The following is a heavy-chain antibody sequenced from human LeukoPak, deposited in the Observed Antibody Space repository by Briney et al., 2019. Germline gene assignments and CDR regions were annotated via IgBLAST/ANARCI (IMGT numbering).Heavy chain of an antibody. CDR1: RFTLSSYE. D-gene: IGHD3-10*01. CDR3: ARKRARGLDY. J-gene: IGHJ4*02. Sequence: GGSLRLSCAVSRFTLSSYEMNWVRQAPGKGMEWISYISSSGSTVYYADYVKGRFTISRDNAKNSLYLQMNSLRAEDTAVYYCARKRARGLDYWGQGTLVTVSS. V-gene: IGHV3-48*03. CDR2: ISSSGSTV.